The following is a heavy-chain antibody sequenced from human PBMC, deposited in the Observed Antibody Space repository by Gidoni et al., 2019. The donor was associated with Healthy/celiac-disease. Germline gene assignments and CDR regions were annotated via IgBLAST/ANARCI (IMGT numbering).Heavy chain of an antibody. Sequence: QVTLRESGPALVKPTQTLTLTCTFSGFSLSTSGMCVSWIRQPPGKALEWLALIDWDDDKYYSTSLKTRLTISKDTSKNQVVLTMTNMDPVDTATYYCARWYYYDSSGYYQKPHDAFDIWGQGTMVTVSS. CDR2: IDWDDDK. D-gene: IGHD3-22*01. CDR1: GFSLSTSGMC. CDR3: ARWYYYDSSGYYQKPHDAFDI. J-gene: IGHJ3*02. V-gene: IGHV2-70*01.